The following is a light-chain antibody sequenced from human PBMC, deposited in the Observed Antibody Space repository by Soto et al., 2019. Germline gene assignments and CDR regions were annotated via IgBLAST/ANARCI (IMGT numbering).Light chain of an antibody. CDR2: KVS. V-gene: IGKV1-5*03. Sequence: DIQMTQSPSTLAASVGDRVTITCRASQSFTRWLARYQQKPGKAPKLLIYKVSNLEVGVPSRFSGTGSGTEFNFTITDLQPDDFATYYCQQYNSYSLSFGQGTKLEV. J-gene: IGKJ2*03. CDR1: QSFTRW. CDR3: QQYNSYSLS.